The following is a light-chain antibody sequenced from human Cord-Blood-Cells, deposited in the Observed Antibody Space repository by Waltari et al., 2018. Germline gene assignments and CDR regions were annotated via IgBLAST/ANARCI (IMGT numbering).Light chain of an antibody. CDR1: QSISSW. J-gene: IGKJ4*01. CDR3: HQYNSCPLT. V-gene: IGKV1-5*03. Sequence: DIQMTQSPSTLSASVGDRVTITCRASQSISSWLAWYQQKPGKAPKLLIYKASSLESGVPSRFSGSGSGTEFTLTISSLQPDDFATYYCHQYNSCPLTFGGGTKVEIK. CDR2: KAS.